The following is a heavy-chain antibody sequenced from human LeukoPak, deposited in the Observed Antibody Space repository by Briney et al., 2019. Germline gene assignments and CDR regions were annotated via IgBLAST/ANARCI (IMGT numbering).Heavy chain of an antibody. CDR3: ARSVYYYDSSRPKSDAFDI. V-gene: IGHV3-23*01. J-gene: IGHJ3*02. D-gene: IGHD3-22*01. CDR2: ISGSGGST. Sequence: GGSLRLSCAASGFTFSSYAMSWVRQAPGKGLEWVSAISGSGGSTYYADSVKGRFTISRDNSKNTLYLQMNSLRAEDTAVYYCARSVYYYDSSRPKSDAFDIWGQGTMVTVSS. CDR1: GFTFSSYA.